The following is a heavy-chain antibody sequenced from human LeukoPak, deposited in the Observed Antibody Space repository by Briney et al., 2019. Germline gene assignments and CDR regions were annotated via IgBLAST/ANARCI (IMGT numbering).Heavy chain of an antibody. Sequence: PGGSLTLSCAATGFTFSSYNMNWVRQAPGKGLEWISHISSSGNTIHYGDSVKGRFTISRDYAKTSLFLQMNSLRAEDTAVYYCARRRTIFGVAASYYMDVWGKGTTVIVSS. J-gene: IGHJ6*03. V-gene: IGHV3-48*01. CDR2: ISSSGNTI. CDR1: GFTFSSYN. D-gene: IGHD3-3*01. CDR3: ARRRTIFGVAASYYMDV.